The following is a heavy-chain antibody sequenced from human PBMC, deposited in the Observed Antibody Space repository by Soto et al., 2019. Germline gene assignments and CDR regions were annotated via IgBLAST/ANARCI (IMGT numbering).Heavy chain of an antibody. D-gene: IGHD4-17*01. CDR2: INPSGIT. J-gene: IGHJ4*02. Sequence: QVQLQQWGAGLLKPSETLSLTCAVYGGSFSGYYWSWIRQPPGKGLEWIGEINPSGITNYTPSLKSRVTMSGETHKNQFSLKLTYVTAADMAVYYCARGRDGGAANWGQGTLVTVSS. V-gene: IGHV4-34*01. CDR1: GGSFSGYY. CDR3: ARGRDGGAAN.